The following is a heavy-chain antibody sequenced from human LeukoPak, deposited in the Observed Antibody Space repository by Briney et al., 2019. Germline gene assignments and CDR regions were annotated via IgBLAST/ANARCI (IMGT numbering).Heavy chain of an antibody. V-gene: IGHV3-33*01. D-gene: IGHD2-15*01. CDR1: GFTLSRYG. J-gene: IGHJ4*02. CDR3: ARAGYCSGGSCYGSDY. CDR2: IWYDGSIQ. Sequence: GGSLRLSCAASGFTLSRYGMHWVRQAPGKGLEWVAAIWYDGSIQYYADSVKGRFTISRDNSKNTLYLQTDSLRAEDTAVYYCARAGYCSGGSCYGSDYWGQGTLVSVSS.